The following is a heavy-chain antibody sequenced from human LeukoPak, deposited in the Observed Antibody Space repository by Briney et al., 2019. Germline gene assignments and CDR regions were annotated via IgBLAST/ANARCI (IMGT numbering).Heavy chain of an antibody. CDR2: IRNDGSIR. CDR1: GFTFSSYG. CDR3: AKELVVITATYFDY. D-gene: IGHD3-22*01. J-gene: IGHJ4*02. V-gene: IGHV3-30*02. Sequence: HTGGSLRLSCAASGFTFSSYGMHWVRQAPGKGLEWVAFIRNDGSIRYYADSVKGRFTISRDNSKNTLYLQMNSLRAEDTAVYYCAKELVVITATYFDYWGQGTLVTVSS.